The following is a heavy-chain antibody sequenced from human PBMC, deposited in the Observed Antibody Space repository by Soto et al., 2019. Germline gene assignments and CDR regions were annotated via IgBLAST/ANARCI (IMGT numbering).Heavy chain of an antibody. CDR3: TKEPFAGLTGFDS. CDR1: GFNVGAFA. J-gene: IGHJ4*02. V-gene: IGHV3-23*01. D-gene: IGHD7-27*01. CDR2: ISVSDAFI. Sequence: GGSLRLSCAASGFNVGAFAVNWVRQAPGKGLEWVSGISVSDAFIYYADSVRGRFSISRDASENILYLQMNSLRVDDTALYYCTKEPFAGLTGFDSWGPGTLVTVSS.